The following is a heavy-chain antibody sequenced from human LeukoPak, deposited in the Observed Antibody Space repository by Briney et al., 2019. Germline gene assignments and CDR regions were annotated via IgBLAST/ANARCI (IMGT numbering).Heavy chain of an antibody. J-gene: IGHJ4*02. CDR1: GFTFIGYP. CDR3: ARDLIGGVTLGPYYFDF. Sequence: GGSLRLSCAASGFTFIGYPMHWVRQAPGKGLEWVAVISYDGRNKYYADSVKGRFTISRDNSKKVLYLQMNSLRPEDTAVYFCARDLIGGVTLGPYYFDFWGQGTLVSVSS. D-gene: IGHD3-16*01. CDR2: ISYDGRNK. V-gene: IGHV3-30*04.